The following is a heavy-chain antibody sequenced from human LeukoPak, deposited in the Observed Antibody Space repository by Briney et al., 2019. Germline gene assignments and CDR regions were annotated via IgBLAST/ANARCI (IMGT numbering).Heavy chain of an antibody. Sequence: SETLSLTCTVSGGSISSYYWSWIRQPAGKGLEWIGHINTSGRTNYNPSLKSRGTMSVDTSKNQFSLKLSSVTAADTAVYYCARGGGLSYYDFWSGYYGNYYYYMDVWGKGTTVTVSS. CDR1: GGSISSYY. J-gene: IGHJ6*03. V-gene: IGHV4-4*07. CDR3: ARGGGLSYYDFWSGYYGNYYYYMDV. CDR2: INTSGRT. D-gene: IGHD3-3*01.